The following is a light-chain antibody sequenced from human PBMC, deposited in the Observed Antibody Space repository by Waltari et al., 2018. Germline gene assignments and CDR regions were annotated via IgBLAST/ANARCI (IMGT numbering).Light chain of an antibody. Sequence: EIVMTQPPATLSVSPGERATLSCRASQSVSSNLAWYQQKPGQAPRLLMYGASASATGIPARFSGSGSGTEFTLTISSLQSEYSAVYYCQQYNNYPRTFGQGTKVEIK. CDR2: GAS. CDR3: QQYNNYPRT. V-gene: IGKV3-15*01. CDR1: QSVSSN. J-gene: IGKJ1*01.